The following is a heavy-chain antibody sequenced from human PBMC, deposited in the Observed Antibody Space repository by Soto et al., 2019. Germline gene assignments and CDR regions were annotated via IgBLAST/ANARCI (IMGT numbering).Heavy chain of an antibody. Sequence: SETLSLTCTVSGGSISSGGYYWSWIRQHPGKGLEWIGYIYYSGSTYYNPSLKSRVTISVDTSKNQFSLKLSSVTAADTAVYYCASHIAAAGKIDYWGQGTLVTVSS. J-gene: IGHJ4*02. CDR2: IYYSGST. V-gene: IGHV4-31*03. D-gene: IGHD6-13*01. CDR3: ASHIAAAGKIDY. CDR1: GGSISSGGYY.